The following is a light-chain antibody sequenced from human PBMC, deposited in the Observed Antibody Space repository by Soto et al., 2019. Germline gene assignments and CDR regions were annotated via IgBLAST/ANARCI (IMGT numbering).Light chain of an antibody. CDR1: QSVRSK. CDR2: GAS. V-gene: IGKV3-15*01. Sequence: ETVMTQSPATLSVSLGEGATVSCRASQSVRSKVAWYQQRPGQAPRLLIYGASTRATGIPARFSGSGSGTEFTLTISSLQSEDFAVYYCQQYNDRWTFGQGTKVEIK. CDR3: QQYNDRWT. J-gene: IGKJ1*01.